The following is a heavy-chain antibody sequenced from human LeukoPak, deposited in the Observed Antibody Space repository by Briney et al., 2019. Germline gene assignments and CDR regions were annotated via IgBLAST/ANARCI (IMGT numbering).Heavy chain of an antibody. D-gene: IGHD6-6*01. Sequence: ASVKVSCKASGGTFSSYAISWVRQAPGQGLEWMGGIIPIFGTANYAQKFQGRVTITTDESTSTAYMELSSLRSEDTAVYYCARGPARQPLSFDYWGQGTLVTVSS. CDR3: ARGPARQPLSFDY. CDR1: GGTFSSYA. V-gene: IGHV1-69*05. J-gene: IGHJ4*02. CDR2: IIPIFGTA.